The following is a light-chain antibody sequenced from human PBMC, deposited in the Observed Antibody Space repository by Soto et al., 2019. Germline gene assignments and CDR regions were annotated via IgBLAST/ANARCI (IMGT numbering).Light chain of an antibody. CDR2: DAS. CDR3: QQRSNWPPSLT. Sequence: EIVLTQSPGTLSLSPGERATLSCRASQSVSSYLAWYQQKPCQAPRLLIYDASNRVTGIPARFSGSGSGTDFTLTISSLEPEDFAVYYCQQRSNWPPSLTFGGGTKV. CDR1: QSVSSY. V-gene: IGKV3-11*01. J-gene: IGKJ4*01.